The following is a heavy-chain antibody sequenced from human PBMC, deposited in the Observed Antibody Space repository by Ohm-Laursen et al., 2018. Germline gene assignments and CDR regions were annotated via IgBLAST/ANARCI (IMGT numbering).Heavy chain of an antibody. J-gene: IGHJ6*02. CDR3: ARHDSSDSPSHYYYYTMDV. V-gene: IGHV3-11*01. CDR1: GSTFIDYD. Sequence: SLRLSCAASGSTFIDYDMSWIRQTPGKGLEWLSYITSGGGIIYSADSVKGRFTISRDNDEDTLYLQMNSLRAEDTAIYYCARHDSSDSPSHYYYYTMDVWGQGTTVTVSS. CDR2: ITSGGGII. D-gene: IGHD3-22*01.